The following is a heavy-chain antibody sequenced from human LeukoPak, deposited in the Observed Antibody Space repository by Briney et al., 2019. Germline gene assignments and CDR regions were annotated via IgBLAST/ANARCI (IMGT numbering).Heavy chain of an antibody. CDR3: ARAYGDYGLGYYFDY. CDR1: GGSISSSNW. D-gene: IGHD4-17*01. J-gene: IGHJ4*02. V-gene: IGHV4-4*02. Sequence: SGTLSLTCAVSGGSISSSNWWSWVRQPPGKGLEWIGEIYHSGSTNYNPSLKGRVTISIDKSKNQFSLKLSSVTAADTAVYYCARAYGDYGLGYYFDYWGQGTLVTVSS. CDR2: IYHSGST.